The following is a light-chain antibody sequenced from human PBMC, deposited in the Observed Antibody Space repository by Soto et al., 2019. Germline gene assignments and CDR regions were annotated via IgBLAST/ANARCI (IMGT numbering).Light chain of an antibody. V-gene: IGLV2-23*02. CDR1: SSDVGSYNL. CDR3: CSYAGSTTS. J-gene: IGLJ3*02. CDR2: EVN. Sequence: QSALTQPASVSGSPGQSITLSCTGTSSDVGSYNLVSWFQQRPDKAPKLMIFEVNKRPSGISNRFSGSKSGNTASLTISGLQAEDEADYYCCSYAGSTTSFGGGTKLTVL.